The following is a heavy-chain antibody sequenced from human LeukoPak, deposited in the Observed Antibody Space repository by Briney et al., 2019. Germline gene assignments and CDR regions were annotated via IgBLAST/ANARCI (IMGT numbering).Heavy chain of an antibody. D-gene: IGHD5-24*01. Sequence: KESGPTLVKPTQTLTLTCTFSGFSLSTSGVGVGWIRQPPGKALEWRALIYWDDDKRYSPSLKSRLTITKDTSKNQVVLTMTNMDPVDTATYYCALNRDGYGYGDFDYWGQGTLVTVSS. V-gene: IGHV2-5*02. CDR2: IYWDDDK. J-gene: IGHJ4*02. CDR3: ALNRDGYGYGDFDY. CDR1: GFSLSTSGVG.